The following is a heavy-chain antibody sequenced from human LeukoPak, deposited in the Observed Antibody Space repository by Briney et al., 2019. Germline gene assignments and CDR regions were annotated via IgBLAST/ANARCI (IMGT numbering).Heavy chain of an antibody. J-gene: IGHJ5*01. CDR3: AKDSSNSWFDS. D-gene: IGHD6-13*01. CDR1: GFTFSNYG. Sequence: EGSLRLSCAASGFTFSNYGMSWVRQAPGKGLEWVSTIGSSGIMTYYADSVKGRFTISSDASKNTLYLQMNSLRAEDTAVYYCAKDSSNSWFDSWGQGTLVTVSS. V-gene: IGHV3-23*01. CDR2: IGSSGIMT.